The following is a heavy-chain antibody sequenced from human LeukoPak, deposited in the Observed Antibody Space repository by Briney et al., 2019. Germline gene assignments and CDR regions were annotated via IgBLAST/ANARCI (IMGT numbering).Heavy chain of an antibody. CDR3: ASNSGRPLGYFDY. J-gene: IGHJ4*02. CDR1: GYTFTGYY. CDR2: INPNSGGT. D-gene: IGHD1-26*01. Sequence: GASVKVSCKASGYTFTGYYMHWVRQAPGQGLEWMGWINPNSGGTNYAQKFQGRVTMTRDTSISTAYMELSRPRSDATAVYYCASNSGRPLGYFDYWGQETLVTVSS. V-gene: IGHV1-2*02.